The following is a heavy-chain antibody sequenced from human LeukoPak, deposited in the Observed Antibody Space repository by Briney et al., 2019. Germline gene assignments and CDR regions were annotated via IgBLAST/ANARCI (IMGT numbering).Heavy chain of an antibody. J-gene: IGHJ4*02. Sequence: GGSLRLSCAASGFTFDDYAMHWVRQAPGKGLEWVSGISWNSGSIGYADSVKGRFTISRDNAKNSLYLQMNSLRAEDTASYYCAKDMGSSGWYGGAFDYWGQGTLVTVSS. D-gene: IGHD6-19*01. CDR3: AKDMGSSGWYGGAFDY. V-gene: IGHV3-9*01. CDR1: GFTFDDYA. CDR2: ISWNSGSI.